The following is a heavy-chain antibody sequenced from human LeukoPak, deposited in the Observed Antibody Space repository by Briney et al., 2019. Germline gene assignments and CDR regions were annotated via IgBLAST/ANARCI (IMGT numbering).Heavy chain of an antibody. V-gene: IGHV3-23*01. CDR1: GFTFSRSA. D-gene: IGHD3-22*01. CDR2: IIYSGGAT. CDR3: AKDGLYYDGSEHVYYFDS. J-gene: IGHJ4*02. Sequence: GGSLRLSCAASGFTFSRSAMTWVRQGPGTGLEFIASIIYSGGATYYADSVKGRFTISRDNSKNTLYLQMNSLRAEDTALYYCAKDGLYYDGSEHVYYFDSWGQGTLVTVSS.